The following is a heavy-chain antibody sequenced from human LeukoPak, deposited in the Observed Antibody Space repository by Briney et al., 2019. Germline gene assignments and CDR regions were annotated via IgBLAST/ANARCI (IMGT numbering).Heavy chain of an antibody. D-gene: IGHD3-9*01. CDR3: ARENRGYDILTGYYYYYYGMDV. Sequence: SETLSLTCAVYGGSFSGYYWSWIRQPPGKGLEWIGEINHSGSTNYNPSLKSRVTISVDTSKNQFSLKLSSVTAADTAVYYCARENRGYDILTGYYYYYYGMDVWGQGTTVTVSS. CDR1: GGSFSGYY. J-gene: IGHJ6*02. CDR2: INHSGST. V-gene: IGHV4-34*01.